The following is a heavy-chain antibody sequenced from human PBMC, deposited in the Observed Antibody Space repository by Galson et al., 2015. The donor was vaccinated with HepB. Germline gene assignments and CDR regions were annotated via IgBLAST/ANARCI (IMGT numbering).Heavy chain of an antibody. CDR2: IYYSGSA. V-gene: IGHV4-39*07. CDR1: GDSISSSNFY. J-gene: IGHJ2*01. CDR3: ARLATVVRPPVADLSPDWYFDL. Sequence: ETLSLTCTVSGDSISSSNFYWGWIRQPPGKGLEWIGNIYYSGSAYYNPSLMSRLTISVDTSKNQFSLKLSSVTAADTAVYYCARLATVVRPPVADLSPDWYFDLWGRGTPVTVSS. D-gene: IGHD2-15*01.